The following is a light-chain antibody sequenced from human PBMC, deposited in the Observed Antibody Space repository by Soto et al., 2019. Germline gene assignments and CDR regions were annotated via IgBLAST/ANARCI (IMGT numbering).Light chain of an antibody. Sequence: DIQMTQSPSSLSASVGDRVTTTCRASQGIANHLAWYQQKPGKAPNLLIYAASTLQSGVPSRFSGSGFGTDFTLTISSLQPEDVATYYCHKYKSAPYTFGPGTKVDI. J-gene: IGKJ3*01. CDR1: QGIANH. CDR3: HKYKSAPYT. CDR2: AAS. V-gene: IGKV1-27*01.